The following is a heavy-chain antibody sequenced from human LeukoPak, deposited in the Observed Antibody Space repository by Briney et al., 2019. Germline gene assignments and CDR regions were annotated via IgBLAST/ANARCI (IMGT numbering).Heavy chain of an antibody. J-gene: IGHJ4*02. CDR2: INPSGGST. CDR3: ARDPGYCSGGSCYGYSDY. D-gene: IGHD2-15*01. V-gene: IGHV1-46*03. CDR1: GYTFTSYY. Sequence: ASVKVSCXASGYTFTSYYMHWVRQAPGQGLEWMGIINPSGGSTSYAQKFQGRVTMTRDTSTSTVYMELSSLRSEDTAAYYCARDPGYCSGGSCYGYSDYWGQGTLVTVSS.